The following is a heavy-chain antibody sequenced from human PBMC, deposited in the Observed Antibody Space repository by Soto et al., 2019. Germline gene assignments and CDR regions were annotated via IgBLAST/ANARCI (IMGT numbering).Heavy chain of an antibody. V-gene: IGHV1-46*01. D-gene: IGHD6-13*01. CDR1: GYTFTSYY. Sequence: ASVKVSCKASGYTFTSYYMHWVRQAPGQGLEWMGIINPSGGSTSYAQKFQGRITMTRETSISTAYMELNSLTSDDTAVYYCARAGIAAPRSGEYGMDVWGQGTTVTVSS. J-gene: IGHJ6*02. CDR3: ARAGIAAPRSGEYGMDV. CDR2: INPSGGST.